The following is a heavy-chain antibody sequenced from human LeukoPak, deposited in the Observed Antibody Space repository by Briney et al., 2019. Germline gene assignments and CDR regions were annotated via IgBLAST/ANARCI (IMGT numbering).Heavy chain of an antibody. J-gene: IGHJ6*02. Sequence: ASVKVSCKASGATFSSYAISWVRQAPGQGLEWMGRIIPVLGIANYAQKLQGRVTMTTDTSTSTAYMELRSLRSDDTAVYYYARDTIFGVVTAVYYYYYGMDVWGQGTTVTVSS. D-gene: IGHD3-3*01. CDR1: GATFSSYA. CDR3: ARDTIFGVVTAVYYYYYGMDV. V-gene: IGHV1-69*04. CDR2: IIPVLGIA.